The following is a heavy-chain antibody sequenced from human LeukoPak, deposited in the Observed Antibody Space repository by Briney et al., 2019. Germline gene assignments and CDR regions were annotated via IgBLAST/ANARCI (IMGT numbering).Heavy chain of an antibody. CDR3: ARDLWFGESDY. V-gene: IGHV4-38-2*02. J-gene: IGHJ4*02. CDR2: IYHSGST. CDR1: GYSISSGYY. D-gene: IGHD3-10*01. Sequence: PETLSLTCTVSGYSISSGYYWGWIRQPPGKGLEWIGSIYHSGSTYYNPSLKSRVTISVDTSKNQFSLKLSSVTAADTAVYYCARDLWFGESDYWGQGTLVTVSS.